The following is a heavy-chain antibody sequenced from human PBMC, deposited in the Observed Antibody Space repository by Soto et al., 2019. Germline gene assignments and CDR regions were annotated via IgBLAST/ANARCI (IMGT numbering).Heavy chain of an antibody. J-gene: IGHJ4*02. V-gene: IGHV4-59*01. CDR1: GGSISSYY. Sequence: QVQLQESGPGLVKPSETLSLTCTVSGGSISSYYWSWIRQPPGKGLEWIGYIFYSGSTNYNPSLMSRVTISVDTSKTQFSLKLSSVTAADTAVYYCARRYGSVFDYWGQGSLVTVSS. CDR3: ARRYGSVFDY. CDR2: IFYSGST. D-gene: IGHD6-19*01.